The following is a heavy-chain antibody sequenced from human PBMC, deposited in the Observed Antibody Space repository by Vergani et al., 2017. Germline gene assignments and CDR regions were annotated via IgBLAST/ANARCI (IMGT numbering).Heavy chain of an antibody. J-gene: IGHJ4*02. V-gene: IGHV3-30*02. CDR2: IQFDGSNQ. D-gene: IGHD3-16*01. CDR3: AKHFRGWGIDY. CDR1: GFTLSNYD. Sequence: QVQLVESGGGVVQPGRSLRLSCATSGFTLSNYDMQWIRQGPGKVLEFVAFIQFDGSNQYYADSVKGRFTLSRDFSKNTLYLQMNSLRTDDTATYYCAKHFRGWGIDYWGQGTQVIVSS.